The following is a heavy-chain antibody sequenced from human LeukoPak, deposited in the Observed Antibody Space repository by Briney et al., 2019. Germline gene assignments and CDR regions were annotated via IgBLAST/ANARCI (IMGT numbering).Heavy chain of an antibody. V-gene: IGHV3-7*03. D-gene: IGHD6-19*01. Sequence: GGSLRLSCAASGFTFSSNWMSWVRQAPVKGLEWVANIKQDGGEKYYVDSVKGRFTISRDNAKNSLYLQMNSLRAEDTAVYYCAQVQAGSFDYWGQGTLVTVSS. CDR1: GFTFSSNW. CDR2: IKQDGGEK. CDR3: AQVQAGSFDY. J-gene: IGHJ4*02.